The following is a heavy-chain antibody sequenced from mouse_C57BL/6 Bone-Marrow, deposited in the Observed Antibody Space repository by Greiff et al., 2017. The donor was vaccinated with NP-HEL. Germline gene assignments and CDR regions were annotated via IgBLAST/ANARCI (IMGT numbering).Heavy chain of an antibody. CDR3: ARSGLVPWFAY. Sequence: GSTNYNEKFKGKATFTADTSSNTAYMQLSSLTTEDSAIYYCARSGLVPWFAYWGQGTLVTVSA. CDR2: GST. J-gene: IGHJ3*01. D-gene: IGHD3-1*01. V-gene: IGHV1-9*01.